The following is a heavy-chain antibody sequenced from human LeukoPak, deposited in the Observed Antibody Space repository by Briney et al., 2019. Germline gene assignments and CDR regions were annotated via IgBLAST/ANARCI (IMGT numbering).Heavy chain of an antibody. CDR2: IKSDGSST. J-gene: IGHJ4*02. CDR1: GFTFSTYW. V-gene: IGHV3-74*01. CDR3: TRGGVDY. Sequence: GGSLRLSCGAFGFTFSTYWMHWVRQAPGKGLVWVSRIKSDGSSTTYADSVKGRFTISRDNAKNTLYLQMNSLRAEDTAVYFCTRGGVDYWGQGTLVTVPS. D-gene: IGHD3-10*01.